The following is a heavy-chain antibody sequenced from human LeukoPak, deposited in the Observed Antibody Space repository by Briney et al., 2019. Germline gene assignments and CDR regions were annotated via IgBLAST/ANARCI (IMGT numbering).Heavy chain of an antibody. CDR1: GFTFSNYW. J-gene: IGHJ3*01. V-gene: IGHV3-74*01. Sequence: GGSLRLSCAAAGFTFSNYWMHWVRQAPGKGLVWVSRINRDGSSTDYLDSVKGRFTISRDNARNTLYLQMNSLRAEDTAVYYCARVPYVFDLWGQGTMVTVSS. CDR3: ARVPYVFDL. CDR2: INRDGSST.